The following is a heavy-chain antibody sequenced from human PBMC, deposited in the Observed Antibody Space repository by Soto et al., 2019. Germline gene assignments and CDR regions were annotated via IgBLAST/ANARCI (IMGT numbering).Heavy chain of an antibody. D-gene: IGHD3-3*01. CDR1: GGSFSGYY. CDR3: ARGRYDSLPRH. J-gene: IGHJ4*02. V-gene: IGHV4-34*01. CDR2: INHSGST. Sequence: LSLTCAVYGGSFSGYYWSWIRQPPGKGLEWIGEINHSGSTNYNPSLKSRVTISVDTSKNQFSLKLSSVTAADTAVYYCARGRYDSLPRHGGQGNLVTVSS.